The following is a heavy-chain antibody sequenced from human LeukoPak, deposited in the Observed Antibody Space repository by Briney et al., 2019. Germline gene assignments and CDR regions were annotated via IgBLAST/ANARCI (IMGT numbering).Heavy chain of an antibody. CDR2: INPNSGGT. CDR1: GYTFTGHY. V-gene: IGHV1-2*02. CDR3: ARVLHYDFWSGSGLDY. D-gene: IGHD3-3*01. J-gene: IGHJ4*02. Sequence: ASVKVSCKASGYTFTGHYMHWVRQAPGQGLEWMGWINPNSGGTNYAQKFQGRVTMTRDTSISTAYMELSRLRSDDTAVYYCARVLHYDFWSGSGLDYWGQGTLVTVSS.